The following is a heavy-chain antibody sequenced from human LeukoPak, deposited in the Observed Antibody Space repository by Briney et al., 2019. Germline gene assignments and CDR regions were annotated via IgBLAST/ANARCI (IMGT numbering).Heavy chain of an antibody. Sequence: SETLSLTCTVSGGSISSSSYYWGWIRQPPGKGLEWIGSIYYSGSTYYNPSLKSRVTISVDTSKNQFSLKLRSVTAADTAVYYCARFSRASALDAFDIWGQGTMVTVSS. CDR1: GGSISSSSYY. CDR3: ARFSRASALDAFDI. D-gene: IGHD3-10*01. CDR2: IYYSGST. V-gene: IGHV4-39*01. J-gene: IGHJ3*02.